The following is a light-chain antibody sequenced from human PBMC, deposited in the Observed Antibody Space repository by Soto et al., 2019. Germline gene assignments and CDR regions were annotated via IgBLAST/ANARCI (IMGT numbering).Light chain of an antibody. Sequence: DIVMTQAPLSSPVTLGQAASISCRSSQSLVHNDGNTYLSWFQQRPGQPPRLLIYKVSDRFSGVPDRFSGSGAGTDFPLTISRVEAEDVGVYYCQQYTSYPWTFGQGTKVDIK. CDR1: QSLVHNDGNTY. V-gene: IGKV2-24*01. CDR2: KVS. J-gene: IGKJ1*01. CDR3: QQYTSYPWT.